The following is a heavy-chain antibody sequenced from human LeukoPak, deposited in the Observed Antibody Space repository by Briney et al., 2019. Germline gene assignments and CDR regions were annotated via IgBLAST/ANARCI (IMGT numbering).Heavy chain of an antibody. CDR1: GFTFDDYA. J-gene: IGHJ4*02. CDR2: ISGDGGST. Sequence: GGSLRLSCAASGFTFDDYAMHWVRQAPGKGLEWVSLISGDGGSTYYADSVKGRFTISRDNAKNSLYLQMNSLRAEDTAVYYCAMIRLSGYETFYFHYWGQGTLVTVSS. CDR3: AMIRLSGYETFYFHY. V-gene: IGHV3-43*02. D-gene: IGHD5-12*01.